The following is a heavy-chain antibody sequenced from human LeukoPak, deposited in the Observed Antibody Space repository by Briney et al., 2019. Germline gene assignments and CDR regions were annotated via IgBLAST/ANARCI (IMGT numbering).Heavy chain of an antibody. CDR1: GFTFTSYW. V-gene: IGHV3-7*01. CDR3: ARGRGLDS. D-gene: IGHD3-10*01. J-gene: IGHJ4*02. Sequence: GGSLRLSCVASGFTFTSYWMTWVRQAPGKGLEWVANVKQDGNEKYYVDSVKGRFTVSRDNAKNSLYLQMNSLRADDTAVYYCARGRGLDSWGQGTLVTVSS. CDR2: VKQDGNEK.